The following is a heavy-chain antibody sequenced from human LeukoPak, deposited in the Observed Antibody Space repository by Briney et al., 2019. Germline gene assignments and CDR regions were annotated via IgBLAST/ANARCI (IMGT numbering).Heavy chain of an antibody. Sequence: GGSLRLSCAASGFTFSSYSMNWVRQAPGKGLEWVAFIRYDGSNKYYADSVKGRFTISRDNSKNTLYLQMNSLRAEDTAVYYCAKDAHHVRSAYDYVWGSYRRDKTYYFDYWGQGTLVTVSS. V-gene: IGHV3-30*02. CDR3: AKDAHHVRSAYDYVWGSYRRDKTYYFDY. CDR1: GFTFSSYS. J-gene: IGHJ4*02. D-gene: IGHD3-16*02. CDR2: IRYDGSNK.